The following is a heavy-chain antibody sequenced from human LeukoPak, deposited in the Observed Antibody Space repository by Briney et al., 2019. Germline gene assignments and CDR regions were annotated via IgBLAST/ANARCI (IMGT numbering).Heavy chain of an antibody. CDR3: AKDNGSGSYYIDYFDY. V-gene: IGHV3-9*01. D-gene: IGHD3-10*01. CDR2: ISWNSGSI. Sequence: GGSLRLSCAASGFTFDDYAMHWVRQAPGKGLEGVSGISWNSGSIGYADSVQGRFTISRDNAKNSLYLQMNSLRAEDTALYYCAKDNGSGSYYIDYFDYWGQGTLVTVSS. CDR1: GFTFDDYA. J-gene: IGHJ4*02.